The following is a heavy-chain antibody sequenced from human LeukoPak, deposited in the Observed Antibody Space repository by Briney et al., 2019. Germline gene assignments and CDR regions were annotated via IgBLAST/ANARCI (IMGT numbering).Heavy chain of an antibody. D-gene: IGHD4-23*01. V-gene: IGHV4-59*08. J-gene: IGHJ4*02. Sequence: PSETLSLTCTVSHYSINSGYYWGWIRQPPGTRLEWIGYIHSSGSANYNPSFKSRVTTSVDTSKNQFSLNLNSVTAADTAVYYCARHPGGNDAHRFDYWGQGFLVTVSA. CDR1: HYSINSGYY. CDR3: ARHPGGNDAHRFDY. CDR2: IHSSGSA.